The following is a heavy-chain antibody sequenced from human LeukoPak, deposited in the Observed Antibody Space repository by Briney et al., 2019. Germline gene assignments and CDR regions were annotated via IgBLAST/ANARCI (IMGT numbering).Heavy chain of an antibody. Sequence: PRGSLRLSCAASGFTFSSYGMHWVRQAPGKGLEWVAFIGYDGSNKYYADSVKGRFTISRDNSKNTLYLQMNSLRAEDTAVYYCAKDLHGKRGFDYWGQGTLVTVSS. V-gene: IGHV3-30*02. CDR1: GFTFSSYG. J-gene: IGHJ4*02. CDR2: IGYDGSNK. CDR3: AKDLHGKRGFDY.